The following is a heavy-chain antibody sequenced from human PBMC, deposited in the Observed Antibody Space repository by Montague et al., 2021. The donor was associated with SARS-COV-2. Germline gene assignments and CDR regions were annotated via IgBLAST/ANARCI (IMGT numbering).Heavy chain of an antibody. D-gene: IGHD3-3*01. CDR2: IYYSGST. V-gene: IGHV4-31*03. Sequence: TLSLTCTVPGGSISSGGYYWSWIRQHPGKGLEWIGYIYYSGSTYYNPSLKSRVTISVDTSKNQFSLKLSSVPAADTAVYYCARAVSITIFGVVGWFDPWGQGTLVTVSS. CDR1: GGSISSGGYY. J-gene: IGHJ5*02. CDR3: ARAVSITIFGVVGWFDP.